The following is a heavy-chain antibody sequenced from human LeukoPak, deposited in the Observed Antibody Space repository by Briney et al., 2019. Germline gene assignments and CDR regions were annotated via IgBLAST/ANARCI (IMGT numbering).Heavy chain of an antibody. CDR3: ARGPANHYGMDV. Sequence: GGSLRLSCAASGLTFDDYGMSWVRQPPGKGLEWVSGTNWNGGSTSYADSVKGRFTISRNNAKNSLYLQMNSLRVEDTALYHCARGPANHYGMDVWGQGTTVTVSS. D-gene: IGHD4/OR15-4a*01. V-gene: IGHV3-20*01. CDR1: GLTFDDYG. CDR2: TNWNGGST. J-gene: IGHJ6*02.